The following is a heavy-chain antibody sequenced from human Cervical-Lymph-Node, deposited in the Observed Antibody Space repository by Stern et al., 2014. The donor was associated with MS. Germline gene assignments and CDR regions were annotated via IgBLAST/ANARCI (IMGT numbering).Heavy chain of an antibody. CDR2: ILPGDSDA. CDR1: GYSFTLYW. Sequence: EVQLVQSGAEMKKPGESLKISCKGSGYSFTLYWIRWVRQMPGKGLEWMGTILPGDSDARNSPSFQGQVTISAEKSISTAYLQWSSLKASDTAMYYCAALVRGSYFYWGQGTLVTVSS. V-gene: IGHV5-51*01. D-gene: IGHD1-26*01. J-gene: IGHJ4*02. CDR3: AALVRGSYFY.